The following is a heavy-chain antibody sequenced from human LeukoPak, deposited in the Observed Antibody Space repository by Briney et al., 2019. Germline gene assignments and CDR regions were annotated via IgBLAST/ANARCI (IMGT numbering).Heavy chain of an antibody. Sequence: GGSLRLSCAASGFTFSSYGMHWVRQAPGKGLEWVAVIWYDGSNKYYADSVKGRFTISRDNSKNTLYLQMNSLRAEDTAVYYCARDVGYCSSTSCRNYYYYYMDVWGKGTTVTVSS. CDR2: IWYDGSNK. J-gene: IGHJ6*03. D-gene: IGHD2-2*01. V-gene: IGHV3-33*01. CDR3: ARDVGYCSSTSCRNYYYYYMDV. CDR1: GFTFSSYG.